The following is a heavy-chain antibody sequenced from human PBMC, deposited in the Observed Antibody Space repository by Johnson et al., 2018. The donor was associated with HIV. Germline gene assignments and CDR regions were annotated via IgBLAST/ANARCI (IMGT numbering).Heavy chain of an antibody. D-gene: IGHD2-21*01. Sequence: EVQLVESGGGFVQPWGSLRLSCAASGFTFSSYDMHWVRQATGKGLEWVSAIGTAGDTYYPGSVKGRFTISRDNAKNSLYLQMNSLRAEDTAVYYCARERQAVVAFDIWGQGTMVTVSS. J-gene: IGHJ3*02. CDR2: IGTAGDT. CDR3: ARERQAVVAFDI. CDR1: GFTFSSYD. V-gene: IGHV3-13*01.